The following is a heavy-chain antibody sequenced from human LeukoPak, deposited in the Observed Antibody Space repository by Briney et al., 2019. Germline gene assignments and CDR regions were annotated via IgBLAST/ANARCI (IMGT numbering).Heavy chain of an antibody. Sequence: GGSLRLSCAASGFTFSSFAMSWVRQAPGKGLEWVAVMSYDGSNKYYADSVKGRFTISRDNSKNTLYLQMNSLRAEDTAVYYCAKDPVHSSSWQYYFDYWGQGTLVTVSS. D-gene: IGHD6-13*01. CDR2: MSYDGSNK. CDR1: GFTFSSFA. CDR3: AKDPVHSSSWQYYFDY. V-gene: IGHV3-30*18. J-gene: IGHJ4*02.